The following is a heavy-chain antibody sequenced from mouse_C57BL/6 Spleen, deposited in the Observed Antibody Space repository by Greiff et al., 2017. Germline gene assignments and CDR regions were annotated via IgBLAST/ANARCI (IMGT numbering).Heavy chain of an antibody. CDR3: ARQLRPSPGFAY. CDR1: GFSLTSYA. V-gene: IGHV2-9-1*01. CDR2: IWTGGGT. D-gene: IGHD3-2*02. J-gene: IGHJ3*01. Sequence: VQVVESGPGLVAPSQSLSITCTVSGFSLTSYAISWVRQPPGQGLEWLGVIWTGGGTNYNSAPNSRLSISKDNSKSQVFLKMNSLQTEDTARYYCARQLRPSPGFAYWGQGTLVTVSA.